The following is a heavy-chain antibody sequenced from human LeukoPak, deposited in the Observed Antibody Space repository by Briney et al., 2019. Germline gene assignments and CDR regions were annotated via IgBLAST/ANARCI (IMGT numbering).Heavy chain of an antibody. CDR2: ICTSGST. D-gene: IGHD3-22*01. Sequence: PSETLSLTCTVSGGSISTYYWSWIRQPAGKGLEWIGRICTSGSTNCNPSLKSRVTMSVDTSKNQFSLKLSSVTAADTAVYYCVRVIGAPNYYYYMDVWGKGTTVTVSS. J-gene: IGHJ6*03. CDR3: VRVIGAPNYYYYMDV. V-gene: IGHV4-4*07. CDR1: GGSISTYY.